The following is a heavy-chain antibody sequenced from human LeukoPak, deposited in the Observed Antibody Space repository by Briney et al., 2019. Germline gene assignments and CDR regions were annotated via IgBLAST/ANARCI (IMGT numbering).Heavy chain of an antibody. CDR2: VIVIFGIA. CDR1: GGTFNSYA. Sequence: SVKVSCKASGGTFNSYAISWVRQARGQGLEWMGRVIVIFGIANYAQKFQGRVTITADKSTSTAYIELSSLRSEDTAVYYCASSSSYFYMDVWGKGTTVTVSS. CDR3: ASSSSYFYMDV. V-gene: IGHV1-69*04. D-gene: IGHD6-13*01. J-gene: IGHJ6*03.